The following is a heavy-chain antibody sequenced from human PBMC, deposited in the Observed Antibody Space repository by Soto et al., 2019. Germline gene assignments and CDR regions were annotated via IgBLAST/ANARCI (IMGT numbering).Heavy chain of an antibody. CDR1: GHTFSGYY. D-gene: IGHD3-16*01. CDR3: ASDFVGDDLTATTGELGRL. CDR2: VNPNSGGT. V-gene: IGHV1-2*02. Sequence: ASVKVSCRASGHTFSGYYVHWVRQAPGQGLEWMGWVNPNSGGTHYAQKFQGRVSMTRDTSLSAVYMELRSLRPDDMAVYFCASDFVGDDLTATTGELGRLWGQGTLLTVSS. J-gene: IGHJ4*02.